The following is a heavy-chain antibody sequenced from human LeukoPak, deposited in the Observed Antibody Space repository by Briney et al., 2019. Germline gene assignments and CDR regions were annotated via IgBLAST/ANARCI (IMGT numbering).Heavy chain of an antibody. J-gene: IGHJ4*02. V-gene: IGHV1-69*13. D-gene: IGHD2-8*01. CDR2: IIPILSTA. CDR3: AGDSVPLSTNGVCPEY. Sequence: SVKVSCKASGGTFSNYAISWVRQAPGQGLEWMGGIIPILSTANYAQNFQGRVTITADESTSTAYMELSSLKFEDTAVYYCAGDSVPLSTNGVCPEYWGRGTLVTVSS. CDR1: GGTFSNYA.